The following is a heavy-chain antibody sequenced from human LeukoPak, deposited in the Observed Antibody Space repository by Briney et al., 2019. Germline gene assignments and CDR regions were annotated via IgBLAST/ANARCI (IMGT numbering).Heavy chain of an antibody. CDR1: GGSVGSAGYY. CDR3: ASHPLRGGYYYGMDV. CDR2: IYYSGST. V-gene: IGHV4-61*08. D-gene: IGHD3-10*01. J-gene: IGHJ6*02. Sequence: SETLSLTCTVSGGSVGSAGYYWSRIRQPPGKGLEWIGYIYYSGSTNYNPSLKSRVTISVDTSKNQFSLKLSSVTAADTAVYYCASHPLRGGYYYGMDVWGQGTTVTVSS.